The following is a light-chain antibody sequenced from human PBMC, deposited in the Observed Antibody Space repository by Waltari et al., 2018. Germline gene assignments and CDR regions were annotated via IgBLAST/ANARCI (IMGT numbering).Light chain of an antibody. V-gene: IGKV2-28*01. Sequence: DLVMTQSPLSLPVPPGEPASISCRSSQSLLHSNGYNYLDWYLQKPGQSPQLLIYLGSNRASGVPDRFSGSGSGTDFTLKISRVEAEDVGVYYCMQALQTPWTFGQGTKVEIK. CDR1: QSLLHSNGYNY. CDR3: MQALQTPWT. CDR2: LGS. J-gene: IGKJ1*01.